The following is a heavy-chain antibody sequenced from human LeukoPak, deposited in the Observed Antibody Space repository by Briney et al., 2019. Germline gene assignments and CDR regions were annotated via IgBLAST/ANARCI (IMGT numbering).Heavy chain of an antibody. V-gene: IGHV1-69*13. J-gene: IGHJ5*02. D-gene: IGHD1-26*01. CDR1: GGTFSSYA. CDR3: ARELVGATGLDP. Sequence: GASVKVSCKASGGTFSSYAISWVRQAPGQGLEWMGGIIPIFGTANYAQKFQGRVTITADESTSTAYMELSSLRSDDTAVYYCARELVGATGLDPWGQGTLVTVSS. CDR2: IIPIFGTA.